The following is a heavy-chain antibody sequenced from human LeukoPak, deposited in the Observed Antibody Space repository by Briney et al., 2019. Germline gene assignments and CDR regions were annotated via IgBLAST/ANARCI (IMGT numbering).Heavy chain of an antibody. CDR3: ARVLPGSYSSSWYSIDP. Sequence: ASVKVSCKTSGYTFTSYYIHWVRQAPGQGLEWMGLIDPSGGSTSYAQNFQGRVTMTRDTSTSTVYMELSSLRSEDTAVYYCARVLPGSYSSSWYSIDPWGQGTLVTVSS. J-gene: IGHJ5*02. D-gene: IGHD6-13*01. CDR2: IDPSGGST. CDR1: GYTFTSYY. V-gene: IGHV1-46*01.